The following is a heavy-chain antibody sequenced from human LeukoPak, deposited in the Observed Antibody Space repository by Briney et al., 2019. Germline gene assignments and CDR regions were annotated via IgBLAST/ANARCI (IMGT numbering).Heavy chain of an antibody. CDR3: ARGLMEHITLGARFDY. CDR1: AYTFTGYY. D-gene: IGHD1-26*01. J-gene: IGHJ4*02. CDR2: INPNSGGT. V-gene: IGHV1-2*06. Sequence: ASVKVSCKASAYTFTGYYMHWVRQAPGQGLEWMGRINPNSGGTNYAQKFRGRVTMTRDTSISTAYMELSRLRSDDMAVYYCARGLMEHITLGARFDYWGQGTLVTVSS.